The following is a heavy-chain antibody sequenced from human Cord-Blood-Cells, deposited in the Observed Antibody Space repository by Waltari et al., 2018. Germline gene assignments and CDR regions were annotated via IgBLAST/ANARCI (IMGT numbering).Heavy chain of an antibody. CDR2: IYPGDSDT. V-gene: IGHV5-51*01. Sequence: VHLVPSGAEGQKAGESMTFSSRGSGYSFTSYWTGLVRQILGKGLEWMGIIYPGDSDTRYRPSFQGQVTISADKAISTAYLQWSSLKASDTAMYYCARLGWGSGWSFDYWGQGTLVTVSS. CDR3: ARLGWGSGWSFDY. J-gene: IGHJ4*02. D-gene: IGHD6-19*01. CDR1: GYSFTSYW.